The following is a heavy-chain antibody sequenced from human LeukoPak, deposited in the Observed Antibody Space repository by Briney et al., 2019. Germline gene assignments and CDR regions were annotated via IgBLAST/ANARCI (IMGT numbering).Heavy chain of an antibody. CDR2: IYYSGST. CDR3: ATEGGATIPDY. V-gene: IGHV4-39*01. Sequence: PSETLSLTCTVSGGXISSSSYYWGWIRQPPGKGLEWIGSIYYSGSTYYNPSLKSRVTISVNTSKNQFSLKVSSVTAADTAVYYCATEGGATIPDYWGLGTLVTVSS. CDR1: GGXISSSSYY. D-gene: IGHD5-24*01. J-gene: IGHJ4*02.